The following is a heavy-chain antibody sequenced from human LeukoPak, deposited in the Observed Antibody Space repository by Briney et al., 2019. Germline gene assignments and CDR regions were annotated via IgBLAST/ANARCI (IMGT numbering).Heavy chain of an antibody. CDR3: AREGIQWLAFDY. CDR1: GFTFDDYG. V-gene: IGHV3-20*04. Sequence: GGSLRLSCAASGFTFDDYGMSWVRQAPGKGLEWVSSINWNGGSTVYVDSVMGRLTISGDNAKNSLYLQMNGLRAEDTALYYCAREGIQWLAFDYWGQGTLVTVSS. D-gene: IGHD6-19*01. CDR2: INWNGGST. J-gene: IGHJ4*02.